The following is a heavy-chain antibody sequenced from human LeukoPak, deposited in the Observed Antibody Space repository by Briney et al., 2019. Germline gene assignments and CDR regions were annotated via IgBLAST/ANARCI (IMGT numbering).Heavy chain of an antibody. CDR1: GFTFSNYA. CDR3: ARDLRWRGYDSSGNYEY. J-gene: IGHJ4*02. CDR2: ISYDGSNK. D-gene: IGHD3-22*01. Sequence: PGGSLRLSCAASGFTFSNYAMHWVRQAPGKGLEWVAVISYDGSNKYYADSVKGRLTISRDNSKNTLYLQMNSLRAEDTAVYYCARDLRWRGYDSSGNYEYWGQGTLVTVSS. V-gene: IGHV3-30-3*01.